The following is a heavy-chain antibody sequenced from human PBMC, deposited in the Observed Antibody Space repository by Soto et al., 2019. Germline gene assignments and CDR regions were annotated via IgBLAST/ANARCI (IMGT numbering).Heavy chain of an antibody. CDR2: INPSGGST. J-gene: IGHJ4*02. V-gene: IGHV1-46*01. Sequence: ASVKVSCKASGYTFTSYYMHWVRQAPGRGLEWMGIINPSGGSTSYAQKFQGRVTMTRDTSTSTVYMELSSLRSEDTAVYYCARVADAHDFWSGYLYYFDYWGQGTLVTVSS. CDR1: GYTFTSYY. D-gene: IGHD3-3*01. CDR3: ARVADAHDFWSGYLYYFDY.